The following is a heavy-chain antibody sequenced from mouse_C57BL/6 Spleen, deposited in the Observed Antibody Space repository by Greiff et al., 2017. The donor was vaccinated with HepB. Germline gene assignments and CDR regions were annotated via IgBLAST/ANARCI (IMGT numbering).Heavy chain of an antibody. Sequence: EVQLQQSGAELVRPGASVKLSCTASGFNIKDDYMHWVKQRPEQGLEWIGWIDPENGDTEYASKFQGKATITADTSSNTAYLQLSSLTSEDTAVYYCTPRLRYYFDYWGQGTTLTVAS. CDR2: IDPENGDT. J-gene: IGHJ2*01. CDR1: GFNIKDDY. CDR3: TPRLRYYFDY. V-gene: IGHV14-4*01.